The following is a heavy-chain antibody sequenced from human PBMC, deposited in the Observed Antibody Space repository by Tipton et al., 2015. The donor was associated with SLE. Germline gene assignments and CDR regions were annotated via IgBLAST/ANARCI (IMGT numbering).Heavy chain of an antibody. CDR3: ARDVWGGYYYYYGMDV. Sequence: TLSLTCAVYGGSFSGYYWSWIRQPPGKGLEWIGSIYYSGSTFYNPSLKSRVTISVDTSKNQFSLTLISVTAADTAVYYCARDVWGGYYYYYGMDVWGQGTTVTVSS. J-gene: IGHJ6*02. D-gene: IGHD3-16*01. V-gene: IGHV4-34*01. CDR2: IYYSGST. CDR1: GGSFSGYY.